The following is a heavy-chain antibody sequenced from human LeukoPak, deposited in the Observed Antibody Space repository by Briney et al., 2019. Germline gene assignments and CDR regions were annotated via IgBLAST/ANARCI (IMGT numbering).Heavy chain of an antibody. J-gene: IGHJ4*02. D-gene: IGHD6-13*01. V-gene: IGHV1-69*13. CDR1: GGTFSSYA. CDR3: AREGAAGSYYFDY. Sequence: SVKVSCKASGGTFSSYAISWVRQAPGQGLEWMGGIIPIFGTANYAQKFQGRVSITADESTSTAYMELSSLRSEDTAVYYCAREGAAGSYYFDYWGQGTLVTVSS. CDR2: IIPIFGTA.